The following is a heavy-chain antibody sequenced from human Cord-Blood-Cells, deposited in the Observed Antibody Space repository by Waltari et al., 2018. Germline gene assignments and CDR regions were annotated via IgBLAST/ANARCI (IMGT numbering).Heavy chain of an antibody. V-gene: IGHV3-7*05. J-gene: IGHJ4*02. CDR1: GFTFSSYW. CDR3: ARDSADYYDSSGYYYRDY. D-gene: IGHD3-22*01. CDR2: IKQDGSEK. Sequence: EVQLVESGGGLVQPGGSLRLSCAASGFTFSSYWMSWVRQAPGKGLERVANIKQDGSEKYYVDSVKGRFTSSRDNAKNSLYLQMNSLRAEDTAVYYCARDSADYYDSSGYYYRDYWGQGTLVTVSS.